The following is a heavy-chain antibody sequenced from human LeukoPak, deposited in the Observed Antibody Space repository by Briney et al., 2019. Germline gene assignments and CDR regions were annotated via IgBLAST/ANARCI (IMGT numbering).Heavy chain of an antibody. D-gene: IGHD3-10*01. CDR2: ISSSGSTI. Sequence: GGSLRLSCAASGFTFSDYYMSWIRQAPGKGLEWVSYISSSGSTIYYADSVKGRFTISRDNAKNSLYLQMNSLGAEDTAVYYCARSYYYGSGSYDYYYGMVVWGQGTTVTVSS. CDR3: ARSYYYGSGSYDYYYGMVV. V-gene: IGHV3-11*01. CDR1: GFTFSDYY. J-gene: IGHJ6*02.